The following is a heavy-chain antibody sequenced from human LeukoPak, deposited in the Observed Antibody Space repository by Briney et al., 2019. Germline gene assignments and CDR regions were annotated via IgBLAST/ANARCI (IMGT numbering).Heavy chain of an antibody. CDR2: IFQGGGEI. Sequence: GGSLRLSCAASGFTFSSYGMSWVRQPPGKGLEWVSSIFQGGGEIHYADSVRGRFTISRDNSKSILSLQMNSLRAEDTAMYYCATYRQVLLPFESWGQGTLVTVSS. J-gene: IGHJ4*02. CDR3: ATYRQVLLPFES. CDR1: GFTFSSYG. V-gene: IGHV3-23*01. D-gene: IGHD2/OR15-2a*01.